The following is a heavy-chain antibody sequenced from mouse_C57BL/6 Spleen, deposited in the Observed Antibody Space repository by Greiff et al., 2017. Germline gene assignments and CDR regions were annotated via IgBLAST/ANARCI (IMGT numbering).Heavy chain of an antibody. Sequence: EVQVVESGGGLVKPGGSLKLSCAASGFTFSSYTMSWVRQTPEMRLEWVATISGGGGNTYYPDSVKGRFTISRDNAKNTLYLQMSSLRSEDTALYYCARHYDYYYAMDYWGQGTSVTVSS. CDR3: ARHYDYYYAMDY. CDR2: ISGGGGNT. CDR1: GFTFSSYT. J-gene: IGHJ4*01. D-gene: IGHD2-4*01. V-gene: IGHV5-9*01.